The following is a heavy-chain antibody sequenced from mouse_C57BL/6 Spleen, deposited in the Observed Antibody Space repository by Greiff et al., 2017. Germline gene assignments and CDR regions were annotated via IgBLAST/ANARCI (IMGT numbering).Heavy chain of an antibody. CDR1: GYTFTDYY. J-gene: IGHJ1*03. CDR3: ARETAVVAPWYFDV. CDR2: INPNNGGT. V-gene: IGHV1-26*01. Sequence: EVQLQQSGPELVKPGASVKISCKASGYTFTDYYMNWVKQSHGKSLEWIGDINPNNGGTSYNQKFKGTATLTVDKSSSTAYMELRSLTSEDSAVYYCARETAVVAPWYFDVWGTGTTVTVSS. D-gene: IGHD1-1*01.